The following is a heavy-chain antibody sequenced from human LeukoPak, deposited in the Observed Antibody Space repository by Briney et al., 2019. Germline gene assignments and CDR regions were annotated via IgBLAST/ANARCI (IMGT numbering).Heavy chain of an antibody. J-gene: IGHJ5*02. V-gene: IGHV4-39*07. Sequence: TSETLSLTCTVSGGSISSSSYYWGWIRQPPGKGLEWIGSIYYSGSTNYKPSLKSRVTISVDTSKNQFSLKLSSVTAADTAVYYCARGGYYGSGNDFRFDPWGQGTLVTVSS. CDR1: GGSISSSSYY. CDR2: IYYSGST. D-gene: IGHD3-10*01. CDR3: ARGGYYGSGNDFRFDP.